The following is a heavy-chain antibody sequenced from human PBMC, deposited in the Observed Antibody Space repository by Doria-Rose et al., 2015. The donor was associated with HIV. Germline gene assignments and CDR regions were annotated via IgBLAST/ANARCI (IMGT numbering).Heavy chain of an antibody. CDR1: GGSFSDHY. J-gene: IGHJ4*02. CDR3: ARVPDNYITSPFDY. D-gene: IGHD3-10*01. CDR2: INDTGSA. Sequence: QVQLQQWGAGLLKPSETLSLTCAVYGGSFSDHYWSWIRQPPGKGLEWIGEINDTGSANYNPSLKSRVTISVDTSKNQFSLKVSSVTAVDTAVYYCARVPDNYITSPFDYWGQGKLVTVSS. V-gene: IGHV4-34*01.